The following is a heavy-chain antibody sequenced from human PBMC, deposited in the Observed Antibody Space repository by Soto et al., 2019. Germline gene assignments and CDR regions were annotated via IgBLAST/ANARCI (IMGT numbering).Heavy chain of an antibody. CDR2: INGGTGQT. D-gene: IGHD1-1*01. CDR3: ARGKGMEENYYYYGLDI. Sequence: ASVKVSCKASGYSFSTYAMHWVRQAPGQSLEWMGWINGGTGQTKFSQRFQDRITITRDTSASTAYMELSRLRSEDTAVYYCARGKGMEENYYYYGLDIWGQGTTVTVSS. J-gene: IGHJ6*02. V-gene: IGHV1-3*01. CDR1: GYSFSTYA.